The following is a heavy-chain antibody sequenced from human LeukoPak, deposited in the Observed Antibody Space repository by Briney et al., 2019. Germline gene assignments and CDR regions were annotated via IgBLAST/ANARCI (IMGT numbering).Heavy chain of an antibody. CDR1: SGSFRGYY. D-gene: IGHD3-9*01. CDR3: ARGRAYFD. CDR2: INHSGST. J-gene: IGHJ4*02. V-gene: IGHV4-34*01. Sequence: PSETLSLTCAIYSGSFRGYYWSWIRQPPGKGLEWIGEINHSGSTNYNPSLKSRLTISLDTSKNQFSLKLSSVTAADTAVYYCARGRAYFDWGQGTLVTVSS.